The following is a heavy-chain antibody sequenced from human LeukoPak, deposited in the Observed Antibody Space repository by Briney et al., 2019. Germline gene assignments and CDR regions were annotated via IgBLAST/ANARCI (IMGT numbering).Heavy chain of an antibody. J-gene: IGHJ4*01. D-gene: IGHD5-12*01. CDR3: ASHGSSGHDPLT. Sequence: SETLSLTCAVYGESFSAYSWNWIRQSPRKGLEWIGEINHSGSTNYNPSLKSRVTISLDTSKSQFSLRLTSVTAADTAVYYCASHGSSGHDPLTWGQGTLVTVSS. V-gene: IGHV4-34*01. CDR1: GESFSAYS. CDR2: INHSGST.